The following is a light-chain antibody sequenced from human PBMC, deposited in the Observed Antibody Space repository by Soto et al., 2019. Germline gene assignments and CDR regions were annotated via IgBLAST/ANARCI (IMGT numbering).Light chain of an antibody. V-gene: IGKV3-20*01. Sequence: ENVLTQSPGTLSLSPGERATLSCRASQTAISKYLAWYQQKPGQAPRLLIYGASNRATGIPDRFSGSGSGTDFTLTISSLEPEDFAVYYCQLSQQRSDWPPITFGQGTRLEIK. CDR1: QTAISKY. CDR3: QLSQQRSDWPPIT. J-gene: IGKJ5*01. CDR2: GAS.